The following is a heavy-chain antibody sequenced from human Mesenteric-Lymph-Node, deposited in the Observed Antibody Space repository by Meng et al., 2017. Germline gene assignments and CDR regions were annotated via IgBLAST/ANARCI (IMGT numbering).Heavy chain of an antibody. Sequence: GESLKISCAASGFTFSSYAMHWVRQAPGKGLEWVAVISYDGSNKYYADSVKGRFTISRDNAKNSLYLQMNSLRAEDTALYYCARAGQGYSYGYTSLGAFDYWGQGTLVTVSS. J-gene: IGHJ4*02. CDR2: ISYDGSNK. CDR3: ARAGQGYSYGYTSLGAFDY. V-gene: IGHV3-30*04. CDR1: GFTFSSYA. D-gene: IGHD5-18*01.